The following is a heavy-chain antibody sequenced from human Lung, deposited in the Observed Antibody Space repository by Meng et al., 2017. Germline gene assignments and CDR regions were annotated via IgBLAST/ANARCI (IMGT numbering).Heavy chain of an antibody. J-gene: IGHJ4*02. D-gene: IGHD3-22*01. CDR1: GYTFTTYD. CDR2: INTDTRNP. CDR3: ARGDLGMSGYYYTVH. Sequence: QVQLVQSGAELKKPGASVKISCKASGYTFTTYDMNWVRQAPGQGLEWMGWINTDTRNPTYAQGFTGRFVFSLDTSVSTAYLQISSLMAEDTAIYYCARGDLGMSGYYYTVHWGQGTLVTVSS. V-gene: IGHV7-4-1*02.